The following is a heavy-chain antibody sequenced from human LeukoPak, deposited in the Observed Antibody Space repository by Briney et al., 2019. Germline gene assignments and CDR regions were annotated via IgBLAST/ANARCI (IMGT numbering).Heavy chain of an antibody. J-gene: IGHJ4*02. CDR1: GFTFSSYA. V-gene: IGHV3-23*01. CDR3: AIDITGTNLDY. D-gene: IGHD1-7*01. Sequence: GGSLSLSCAASGFTFSSYAMSWVRQAPGKGLEWVSAISGSGGSTYYADSVKGRFTISRDNSKNTLYLQMNSLRAEDTAVYYCAIDITGTNLDYWGQGTLVTVSS. CDR2: ISGSGGST.